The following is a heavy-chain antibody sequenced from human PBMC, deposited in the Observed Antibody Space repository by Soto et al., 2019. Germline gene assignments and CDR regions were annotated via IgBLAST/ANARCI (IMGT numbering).Heavy chain of an antibody. Sequence: GGSLRLSCAASGFTFSSYAMHWVRQAPGKGLEWVAVISYDGSNKYYADSVKGRFTISRDNSKNTLYLQMNSLRAEDTAVYYCARGLYYDSSGYYTYWGQGTLVTVSS. CDR3: ARGLYYDSSGYYTY. D-gene: IGHD3-22*01. CDR2: ISYDGSNK. J-gene: IGHJ4*02. CDR1: GFTFSSYA. V-gene: IGHV3-30-3*01.